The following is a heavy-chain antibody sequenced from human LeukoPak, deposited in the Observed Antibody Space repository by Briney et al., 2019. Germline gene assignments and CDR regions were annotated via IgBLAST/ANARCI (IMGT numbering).Heavy chain of an antibody. CDR1: GFTFDDYG. J-gene: IGHJ4*02. D-gene: IGHD3-3*01. CDR3: ARSGGFGVVTYYFDY. Sequence: GGSLRLSCAASGFTFDDYGMSWVRQAPGKGLEWVSGINCNGGSTGYADSVKGRFTISRDNAKNSLYLQMNSLRAEDTALYYCARSGGFGVVTYYFDYWGQGTLVTVSS. CDR2: INCNGGST. V-gene: IGHV3-20*04.